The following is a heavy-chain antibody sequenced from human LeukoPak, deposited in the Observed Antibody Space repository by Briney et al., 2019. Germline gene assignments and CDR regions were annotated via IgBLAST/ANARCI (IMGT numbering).Heavy chain of an antibody. D-gene: IGHD5-24*01. CDR1: GFTFSTYS. Sequence: GGSLRLSCAASGFTFSTYSINWVRQAPGKGLEWVAVISYDGSNKYYADSVKGRFTISRDNSKNTLYLQMNSLRAEDTAVYYCARDARDGRYYFDYWGQGTLVTVSS. CDR3: ARDARDGRYYFDY. J-gene: IGHJ4*02. V-gene: IGHV3-30*03. CDR2: ISYDGSNK.